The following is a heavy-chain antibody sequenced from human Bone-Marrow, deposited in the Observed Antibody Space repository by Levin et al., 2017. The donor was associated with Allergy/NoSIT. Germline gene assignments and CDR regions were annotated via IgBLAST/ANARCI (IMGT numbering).Heavy chain of an antibody. D-gene: IGHD4-23*01. V-gene: IGHV3-48*01. CDR1: GFSFNTYS. CDR3: AREFTGGTDF. Sequence: GGSLRLSCTASGFSFNTYSMNWVRQAPGKGLEWISYISGRGNSIYVADSLKDRFATSRDNAKNTLYLQMDNLRVEDTATYYCAREFTGGTDFWGQGTLVTVSS. CDR2: ISGRGNSI. J-gene: IGHJ4*02.